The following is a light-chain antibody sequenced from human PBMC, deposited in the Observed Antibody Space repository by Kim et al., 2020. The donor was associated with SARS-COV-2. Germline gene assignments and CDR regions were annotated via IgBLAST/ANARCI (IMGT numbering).Light chain of an antibody. CDR1: ISDVVVSDY. J-gene: IGLJ1*01. CDR3: SSHRDSTTLDV. CDR2: EVN. Sequence: TMSCTGTISDVVVSDYFYWYQQPPGTAPKLIIYEVNNRPSGVSNRFSGSKSGNTASLTISGLQTEDEAEYYCSSHRDSTTLDVFGTGTKVTVL. V-gene: IGLV2-14*01.